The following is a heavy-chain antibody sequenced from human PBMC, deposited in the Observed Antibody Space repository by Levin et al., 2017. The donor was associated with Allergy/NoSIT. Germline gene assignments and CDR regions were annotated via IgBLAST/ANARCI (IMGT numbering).Heavy chain of an antibody. CDR2: ISSSSSTI. CDR1: GFTFSSYS. D-gene: IGHD5-12*01. CDR3: ARDPGGRLVGYVPGGYYYYGMDV. V-gene: IGHV3-48*02. Sequence: PGGSLRLSCAASGFTFSSYSMNWVRQAPGKGLEWVSYISSSSSTIYYADSVKGRFTISRDNAKNSLYLQMNSLRDEDTAVYYCARDPGGRLVGYVPGGYYYYGMDVWGQGTTVTVSS. J-gene: IGHJ6*02.